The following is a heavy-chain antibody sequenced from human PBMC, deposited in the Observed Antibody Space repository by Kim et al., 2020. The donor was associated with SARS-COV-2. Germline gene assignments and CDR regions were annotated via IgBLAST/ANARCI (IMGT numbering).Heavy chain of an antibody. CDR3: AKDPRTPGIWFGELLWDY. CDR2: ISGSGGST. J-gene: IGHJ4*02. V-gene: IGHV3-23*01. Sequence: GGSLRLSCAASGFTFSSYAMSWVRQAPGKGLEWVSAISGSGGSTYYADSVKGRFTISRDNSKNTLYLQMNSLRAEDTAVYYCAKDPRTPGIWFGELLWDYWGQGTLVTVSS. CDR1: GFTFSSYA. D-gene: IGHD3-10*01.